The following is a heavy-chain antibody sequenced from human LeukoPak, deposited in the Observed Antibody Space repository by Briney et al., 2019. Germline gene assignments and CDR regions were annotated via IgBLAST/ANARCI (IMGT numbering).Heavy chain of an antibody. Sequence: GGSLRLSCAASGFTFSNYNMNWVRQAPGKGLEWVSYISSSTSTIFYADSVKGRFTISRDNAKNSLYLQMNSLRAEDTAVYYCARDSGGWGVGATGGSFDYWGQGTLVTVSS. V-gene: IGHV3-48*01. CDR1: GFTFSNYN. CDR3: ARDSGGWGVGATGGSFDY. J-gene: IGHJ4*02. CDR2: ISSSTSTI. D-gene: IGHD1-26*01.